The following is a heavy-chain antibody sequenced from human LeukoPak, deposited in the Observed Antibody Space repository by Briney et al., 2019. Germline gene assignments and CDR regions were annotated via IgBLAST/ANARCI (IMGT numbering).Heavy chain of an antibody. CDR2: INPSGGST. V-gene: IGHV1-46*01. J-gene: IGHJ4*02. CDR3: TRDHRGRPIDY. Sequence: ASVKVSCKASGYTFTSYYMHWVRQAPGQGLEWMGIINPSGGSTSYAQKFQGRVTMTRDTSTSTVYMELSSLRSEDTAVYYCTRDHRGRPIDYWGQGTLVTVSS. CDR1: GYTFTSYY.